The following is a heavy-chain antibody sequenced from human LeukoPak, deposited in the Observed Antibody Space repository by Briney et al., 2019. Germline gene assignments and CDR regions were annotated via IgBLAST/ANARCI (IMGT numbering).Heavy chain of an antibody. CDR1: GYSISSGYY. J-gene: IGHJ4*02. CDR2: IYHSGST. V-gene: IGHV4-38-2*02. CDR3: EVTYGGNPAFAD. Sequence: SETLSLTCTVSGYSISSGYYWGWIRQPPGKGLEWIGSIYHSGSTYYNPSLKSRVTISVDTSKNQFSLKLSSVTAADTAVYYCEVTYGGNPAFADWGEGTRVTVSS. D-gene: IGHD4-23*01.